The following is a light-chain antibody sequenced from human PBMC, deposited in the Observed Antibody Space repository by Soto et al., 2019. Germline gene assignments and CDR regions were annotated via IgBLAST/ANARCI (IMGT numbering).Light chain of an antibody. J-gene: IGKJ5*01. Sequence: DVVMTQSPLSLPVTLGQPASISCRSNQSLVHSDGIAYFSWFQQRPGRSPRRLIYKVSHRASGAPARFSGSGSGTDFLMKISRVEAEDVGVYYCMQGTHSPITFGQGTRLEI. CDR2: KVS. CDR1: QSLVHSDGIAY. V-gene: IGKV2-30*02. CDR3: MQGTHSPIT.